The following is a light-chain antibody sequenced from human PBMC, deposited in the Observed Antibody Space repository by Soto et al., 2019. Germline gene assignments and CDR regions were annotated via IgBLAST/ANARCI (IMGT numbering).Light chain of an antibody. J-gene: IGLJ3*02. CDR2: EVS. CDR3: TSYTSSSTWV. Sequence: QYVLTQPASVSGAPGQSITISCTGTSSDVGGYNYVSWHQQHPGKAPKVMIYEVSNRPSGVSNRFSGSKSGNTASLTISGLQAEDEADYYCTSYTSSSTWVFGGGTKLTVL. V-gene: IGLV2-14*01. CDR1: SSDVGGYNY.